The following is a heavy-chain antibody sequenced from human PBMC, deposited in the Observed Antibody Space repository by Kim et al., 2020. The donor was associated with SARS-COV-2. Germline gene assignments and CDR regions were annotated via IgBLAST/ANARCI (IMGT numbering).Heavy chain of an antibody. CDR3: ARGRSRRAGYDFWSGYHYPTLFDY. CDR1: GGSFSGYY. D-gene: IGHD3-3*01. V-gene: IGHV4-34*01. J-gene: IGHJ4*02. CDR2: INHSGST. Sequence: SETLSLTCAVYGGSFSGYYWSWIRQPPGKGLEWIGEINHSGSTNYNPSLKSRVTISVDTSKNQFSLKLSSVTAADTAVYYCARGRSRRAGYDFWSGYHYPTLFDYWGQGTLVTVSS.